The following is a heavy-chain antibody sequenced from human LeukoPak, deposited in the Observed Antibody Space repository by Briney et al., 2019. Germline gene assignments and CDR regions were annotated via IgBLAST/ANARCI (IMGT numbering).Heavy chain of an antibody. Sequence: ASVQVSCKTSGYTFTDYHIHWVRQAPGQGLEWIGWINPNSGGTNYAQKFQGRVTMTRDTSISTAYMELSRLRSDDTAVYYCARDRTKYCRSTSCPLDYWGQGTLVTVSS. V-gene: IGHV1-2*02. CDR3: ARDRTKYCRSTSCPLDY. J-gene: IGHJ4*02. CDR2: INPNSGGT. CDR1: GYTFTDYH. D-gene: IGHD2-2*01.